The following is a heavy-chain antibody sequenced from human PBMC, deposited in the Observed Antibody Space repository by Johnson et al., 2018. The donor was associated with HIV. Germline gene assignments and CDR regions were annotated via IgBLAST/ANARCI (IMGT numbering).Heavy chain of an antibody. Sequence: VQLVESGGGLVQPGGSLRLSCAASGFTFDDYGMSWVRQAPGQGLEWVSGINWNGGTTGYADSVTGRFILSRDNAKNSLYLQMNSLRAEDTALYYCAKEKGLWFGESHDACDIWGQGTMVTVSS. V-gene: IGHV3-20*04. CDR3: AKEKGLWFGESHDACDI. CDR2: INWNGGTT. CDR1: GFTFDDYG. J-gene: IGHJ3*02. D-gene: IGHD3-10*01.